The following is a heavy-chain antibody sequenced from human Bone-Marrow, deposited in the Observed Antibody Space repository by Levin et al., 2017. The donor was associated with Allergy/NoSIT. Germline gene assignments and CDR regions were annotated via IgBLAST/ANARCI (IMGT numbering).Heavy chain of an antibody. V-gene: IGHV3-13*01. Sequence: RAGGSLRLSCAASGFTFSRYDMHWVRQASGKGLEWVSAIGTASDTFYPGSVKGRFTISRENAKSSLYLQMDSLTAGDTAVYYCARDRAVAANLAANWNFDLWGRGTLVTVSS. D-gene: IGHD6-19*01. CDR1: GFTFSRYD. J-gene: IGHJ2*01. CDR3: ARDRAVAANLAANWNFDL. CDR2: IGTASDT.